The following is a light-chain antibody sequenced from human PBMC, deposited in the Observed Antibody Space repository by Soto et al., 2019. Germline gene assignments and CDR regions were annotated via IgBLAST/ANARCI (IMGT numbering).Light chain of an antibody. V-gene: IGKV3-15*01. CDR1: QSVSSY. CDR2: GAS. Sequence: DIVMTQSPASLSVSPGDRATISCRASQSVSSYLAWYQQKPGQAPKLLIYGASNRATGVPARFSGGGSGTDFTLTISSLEPEDVVVYYCQQYDSSSGTFGQGTKVDIK. CDR3: QQYDSSSGT. J-gene: IGKJ1*01.